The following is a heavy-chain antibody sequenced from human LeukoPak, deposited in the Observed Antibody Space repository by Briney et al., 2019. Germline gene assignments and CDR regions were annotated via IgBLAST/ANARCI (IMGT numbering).Heavy chain of an antibody. J-gene: IGHJ5*02. CDR1: GYSISSGYY. CDR2: IYHSGST. V-gene: IGHV4-38-2*02. Sequence: PSETLSLTCTVSGYSISSGYYWGWIRQPPGKGLEWIGSIYHSGSTYYNPSLKSRVTISVDTSKNQFSLKLSSVTAADTAVYYCARVGGGWDWFDPWGQGTLVTVSS. CDR3: ARVGGGWDWFDP. D-gene: IGHD6-19*01.